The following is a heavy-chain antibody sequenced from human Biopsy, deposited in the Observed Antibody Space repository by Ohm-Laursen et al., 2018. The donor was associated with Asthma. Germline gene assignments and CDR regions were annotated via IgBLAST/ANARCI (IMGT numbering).Heavy chain of an antibody. V-gene: IGHV4-34*01. CDR1: PGSFSGFF. Sequence: SDTLSLTCSVYPGSFSGFFWTWIRQSPGKALEWIGETNERGVTNNNPSLKSRVIISIDTYWNRVSLKLTSVTAADTAVYYCARGPELDVWGQGTTVTVSS. J-gene: IGHJ6*02. CDR2: TNERGVT. CDR3: ARGPELDV.